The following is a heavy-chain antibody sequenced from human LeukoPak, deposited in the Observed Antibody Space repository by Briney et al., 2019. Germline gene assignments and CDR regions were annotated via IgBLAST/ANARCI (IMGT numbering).Heavy chain of an antibody. Sequence: TSETLSLTCGVSGGSITNTNYWTWVRQPPGKGLEWIGEVNLQGSTNYNPSLMGRVAISVDTSENHISLQLTSVTAADTAVCYCAREGGPYRPLDYSGQGTLVTVSS. CDR2: VNLQGST. J-gene: IGHJ4*02. CDR3: AREGGPYRPLDY. V-gene: IGHV4-4*02. CDR1: GGSITNTNY.